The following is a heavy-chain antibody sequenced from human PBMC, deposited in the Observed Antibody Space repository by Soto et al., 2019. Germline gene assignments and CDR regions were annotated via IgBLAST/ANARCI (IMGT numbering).Heavy chain of an antibody. D-gene: IGHD6-19*01. J-gene: IGHJ6*02. CDR1: GYTFTSYD. Sequence: GASVKVSCKASGYTFTSYDINWVRQATGQGLEWMGWMNPNSGNTGYAQKFQGRVTMTRNTSISTAYMELSSLRSEDTAVYYCAGEGLLNSSGWYGGIYYYGMDVWGQGTTVTVSS. CDR3: AGEGLLNSSGWYGGIYYYGMDV. CDR2: MNPNSGNT. V-gene: IGHV1-8*01.